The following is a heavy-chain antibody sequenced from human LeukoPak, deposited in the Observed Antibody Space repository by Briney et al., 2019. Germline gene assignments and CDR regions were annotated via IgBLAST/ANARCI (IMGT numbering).Heavy chain of an antibody. D-gene: IGHD1/OR15-1a*01. CDR1: GGTFSSYA. CDR2: IIPILGIA. CDR3: ASQTTYCESAFDI. V-gene: IGHV1-69*04. J-gene: IGHJ3*02. Sequence: SVKVSCKASGGTFSSYAISWVRQAPGQGLEWMGRIIPILGIANYAQKFQGRVTITADKSTSTAYMELSSLRSEDTAVYYCASQTTYCESAFDIWGQGTMVTVSS.